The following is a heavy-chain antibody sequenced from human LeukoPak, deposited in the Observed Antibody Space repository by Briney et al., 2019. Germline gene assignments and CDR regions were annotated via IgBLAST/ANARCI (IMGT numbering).Heavy chain of an antibody. Sequence: PSETLSLTCTVSGGSISSSEDDWTWIRQPPGAGLEWIGYIYRSGSTHYNPSLKSRVTISLDMSKNQFSLEMEYVAAADTAVYYCAREVVVTAEIKYFDFWGQGTLVTVSS. CDR1: GGSISSSEDD. CDR2: IYRSGST. CDR3: AREVVVTAEIKYFDF. D-gene: IGHD2-21*02. J-gene: IGHJ4*02. V-gene: IGHV4-30-4*01.